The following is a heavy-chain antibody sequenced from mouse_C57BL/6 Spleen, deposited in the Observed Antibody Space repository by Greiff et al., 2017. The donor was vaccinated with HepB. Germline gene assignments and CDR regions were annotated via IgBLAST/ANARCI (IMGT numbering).Heavy chain of an antibody. CDR2: IGPSDSYT. Sequence: QVQLQQPGAELVKPGASVKLSCKASGYTFTSYWMQWVKQRPGQGLEWIGEIGPSDSYTNYNQKFKGKATLTVDTSSSTAYMQLSSLTSEDSAVYYCARGNGNWDAMDYWGQGTSVTVSS. J-gene: IGHJ4*01. V-gene: IGHV1-50*01. CDR3: ARGNGNWDAMDY. D-gene: IGHD2-1*01. CDR1: GYTFTSYW.